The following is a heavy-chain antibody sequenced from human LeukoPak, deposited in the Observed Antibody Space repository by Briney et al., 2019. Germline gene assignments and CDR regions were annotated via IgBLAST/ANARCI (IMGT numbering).Heavy chain of an antibody. CDR2: ISSSGAST. CDR3: AKVPNSGWIFDY. J-gene: IGHJ4*02. Sequence: TGGSLRLSYAASGFTFSSYAMSWVRQAPGKGLEWVSTISSSGASTWYADSVKGRFTISRDNSKNTLYLQMNSLRAEDTAVYYCAKVPNSGWIFDYWGQGTLVTVSS. V-gene: IGHV3-23*01. CDR1: GFTFSSYA. D-gene: IGHD6-19*01.